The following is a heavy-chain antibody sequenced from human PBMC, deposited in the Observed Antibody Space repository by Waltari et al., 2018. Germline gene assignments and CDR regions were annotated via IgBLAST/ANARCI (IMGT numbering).Heavy chain of an antibody. CDR2: INAGNGNT. Sequence: QVQLVQSGAEVKKPGASVKVSCKASGYTFTSYAMHWVRQAPGQRLEWMGWINAGNGNTKYSQKFQGRVTITSDTSASTAYMELSSLRSEDTAVYYCATSSSWYNWYFDLWGRGTLVTVSS. CDR1: GYTFTSYA. J-gene: IGHJ2*01. CDR3: ATSSSWYNWYFDL. V-gene: IGHV1-3*01. D-gene: IGHD6-13*01.